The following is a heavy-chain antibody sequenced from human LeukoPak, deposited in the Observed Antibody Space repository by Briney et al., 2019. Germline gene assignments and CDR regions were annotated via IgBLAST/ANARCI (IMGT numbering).Heavy chain of an antibody. CDR1: GFTFSSYA. CDR3: ARVGATGPDY. D-gene: IGHD1-26*01. J-gene: IGHJ4*02. CDR2: ISYDGSNK. V-gene: IGHV3-30-3*01. Sequence: PGGSLRLSCAASGFTFSSYAMHWVRQAPGKGLEWVAVISYDGSNKYYADSVKGRFTISRDNSKNTLYLQMNSLRAEDTAVYYCARVGATGPDYWGREPWSPSPQ.